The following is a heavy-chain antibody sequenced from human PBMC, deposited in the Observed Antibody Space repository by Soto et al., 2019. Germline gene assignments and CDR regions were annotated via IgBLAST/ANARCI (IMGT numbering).Heavy chain of an antibody. J-gene: IGHJ3*01. CDR2: ISPLFDAA. D-gene: IGHD1-1*01. V-gene: IGHV1-69*13. CDR1: GVIVKNFE. Sequence: GASVKVSCKTSGVIVKNFEIGGVRQSPGQGLECMGDISPLFDAANYAQKFRGRFTFTADEATRRAYMELTRPTYDDTAVYFCAIKAERNAKKFDLWGQGKMVTV. CDR3: AIKAERNAKKFDL.